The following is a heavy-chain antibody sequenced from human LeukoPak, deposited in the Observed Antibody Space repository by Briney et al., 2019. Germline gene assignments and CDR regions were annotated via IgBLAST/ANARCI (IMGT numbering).Heavy chain of an antibody. CDR1: GFTFSRYG. CDR2: IRYDGSNK. Sequence: PGGSLRLSCAASGFTFSRYGMHWVRQAPGKGLEWVAFIRYDGSNKYYADSVKGRFTISRDNSKNTLYLQMNSLRAEDTAVYYCAKGRYFDWLLYYFDYWGQGTLVTVSS. CDR3: AKGRYFDWLLYYFDY. V-gene: IGHV3-30*02. J-gene: IGHJ4*02. D-gene: IGHD3-9*01.